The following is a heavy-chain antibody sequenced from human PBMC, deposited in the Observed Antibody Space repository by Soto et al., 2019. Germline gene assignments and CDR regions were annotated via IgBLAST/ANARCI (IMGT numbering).Heavy chain of an antibody. V-gene: IGHV3-7*05. CDR1: GFTFSSYW. CDR3: ARDPGSYLYYFDY. D-gene: IGHD1-26*01. J-gene: IGHJ4*02. CDR2: IKQDGSEK. Sequence: EVQLVESGGGLVQPGGSLRLSCAASGFTFSSYWMSWVRQAPGKGLEWVANIKQDGSEKYYVDSVKVRFTISRDNAKNSLYLQMNSLRAEDTAVYYCARDPGSYLYYFDYWGQGTLVTVSS.